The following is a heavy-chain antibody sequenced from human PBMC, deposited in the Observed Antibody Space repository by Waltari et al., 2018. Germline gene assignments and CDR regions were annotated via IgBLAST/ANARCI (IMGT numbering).Heavy chain of an antibody. CDR1: GGSITSSFSY. V-gene: IGHV4-39*02. J-gene: IGHJ3*02. D-gene: IGHD6-13*01. Sequence: QLQMHESGPGLVKPSETLSPSCTVSGGSITSSFSYWGWIRQPPGKGLEWIGSVYHNGRTYDNPSLKSRVTISVDKSKNRFSLKMTSVTAADTAVYYCAVGRGIFDIWGQGTVVTGSS. CDR3: AVGRGIFDI. CDR2: VYHNGRT.